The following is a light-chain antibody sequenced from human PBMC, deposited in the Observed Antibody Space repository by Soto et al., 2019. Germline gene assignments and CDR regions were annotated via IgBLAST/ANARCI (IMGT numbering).Light chain of an antibody. V-gene: IGLV2-8*01. CDR2: GVT. J-gene: IGLJ3*02. Sequence: QSVLAQPPSASGSPGQSVTIPCTGSGSDIGAYNFVSWYQQHPGKAPKLMIFGVTERPSGVPDRFSGSKSGNTASLTVSGLQADDEAVYYCYSYAGRNIWVFGGGTKVTVL. CDR3: YSYAGRNIWV. CDR1: GSDIGAYNF.